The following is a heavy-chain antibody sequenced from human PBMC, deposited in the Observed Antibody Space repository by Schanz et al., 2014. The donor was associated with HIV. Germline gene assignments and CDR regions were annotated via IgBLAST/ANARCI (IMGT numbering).Heavy chain of an antibody. CDR3: AGSSITTRGWFDP. CDR1: GGSVTYFY. Sequence: QVQLQQWGAGLLKPSETLSLTCAVYGGSVTYFYWSWIRQPPGKGLEWIAEINHSGNVNYDPSLRSRVTISVDTSKNQFSLKLSSVTAADTAVYYCAGSSITTRGWFDPWGQGALITVSS. D-gene: IGHD6-6*01. CDR2: INHSGNV. V-gene: IGHV4-34*01. J-gene: IGHJ5*02.